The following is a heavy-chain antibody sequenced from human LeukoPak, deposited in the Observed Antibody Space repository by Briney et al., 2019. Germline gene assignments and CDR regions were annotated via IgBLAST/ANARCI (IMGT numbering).Heavy chain of an antibody. J-gene: IGHJ4*02. D-gene: IGHD2-15*01. V-gene: IGHV3-64D*06. CDR3: VKLLVEMRVLLPYFDY. CDR1: GFTFSNYA. CDR2: ISPSGGST. Sequence: GRSLRLSCSASGFTFSNYAIHSVRQAPGKGPEFVSAISPSGGSTYYADSVKGRFTISRDNSKNMLYLQMSSLRPEDTAVYYCVKLLVEMRVLLPYFDYWGQGTLVTVSS.